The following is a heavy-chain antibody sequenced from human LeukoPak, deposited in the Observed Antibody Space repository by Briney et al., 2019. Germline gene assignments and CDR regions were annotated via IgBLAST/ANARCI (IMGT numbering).Heavy chain of an antibody. CDR1: GYSFTSYW. V-gene: IGHV5-51*01. CDR2: IYPGDSDT. Sequence: GESLKISCKGSGYSFTSYWIGWVRQMPGKGLEWMGIIYPGDSDTRYSPSFQGQVTISADKSISTAYLQWSSLKASDTAMYYCAQYSYGIDGYYYGMDVWSQGTTVTVSS. D-gene: IGHD5-18*01. J-gene: IGHJ6*02. CDR3: AQYSYGIDGYYYGMDV.